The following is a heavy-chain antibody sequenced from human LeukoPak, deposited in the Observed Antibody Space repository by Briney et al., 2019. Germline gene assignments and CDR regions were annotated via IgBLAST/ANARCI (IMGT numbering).Heavy chain of an antibody. CDR3: AELGITMIGGV. V-gene: IGHV3-21*01. Sequence: GGSLSLSCAASGFTFSSYSMNWVRQAPGKGLEWVSSISSSSSYIYYADSVKGRFTTSRDNAKNSLYLQMNSLRAEDTAVYYCAELGITMIGGVWGKGTTVTISS. J-gene: IGHJ6*04. D-gene: IGHD3-10*02. CDR1: GFTFSSYS. CDR2: ISSSSSYI.